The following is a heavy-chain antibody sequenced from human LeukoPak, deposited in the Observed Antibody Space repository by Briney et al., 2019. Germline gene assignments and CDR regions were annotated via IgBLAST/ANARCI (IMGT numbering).Heavy chain of an antibody. CDR3: ARERRGGSSWYVSYYFDY. V-gene: IGHV3-11*01. CDR1: GFTFSDYY. Sequence: GGSLRLSCAASGFTFSDYYMCWIRQAPGKGLEWVSHISCSGSTIYYADFVKGRFTISRDNAKNSLYLQMNSLRAEDTAVYYCARERRGGSSWYVSYYFDYWGQGTLVTVSS. J-gene: IGHJ4*02. CDR2: ISCSGSTI. D-gene: IGHD6-13*01.